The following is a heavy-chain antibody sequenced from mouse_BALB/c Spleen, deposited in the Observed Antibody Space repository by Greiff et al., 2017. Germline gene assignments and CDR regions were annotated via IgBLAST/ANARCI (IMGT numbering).Heavy chain of an antibody. CDR1: GYSFTGYY. CDR3: AREDGSSYY. D-gene: IGHD1-1*01. Sequence: EVQLQQSGPELVKPGASVKISCKASGYSFTGYYMHWVKQSHVKSLEWIGRINPYNGATSYNQNFKDKASLTVDKSSSTAYMELHSLTSEDSAVYYCAREDGSSYYWGQGTTLTVSS. CDR2: INPYNGAT. V-gene: IGHV1-31*01. J-gene: IGHJ2*01.